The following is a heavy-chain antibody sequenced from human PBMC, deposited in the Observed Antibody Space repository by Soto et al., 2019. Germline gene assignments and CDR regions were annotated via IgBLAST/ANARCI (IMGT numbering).Heavy chain of an antibody. CDR3: AKGGYYSLFDI. J-gene: IGHJ3*02. CDR2: ISGSGGRT. D-gene: IGHD3-16*01. CDR1: GFPFSSYA. Sequence: GGSLRLSCVASGFPFSSYAMSWVRQTPGKGLEWVAGISGSGGRTYYADSVKGRFTISRDNSNNTLSLQMHILRVEDTAVYFCAKGGYYSLFDIWGQGTMVTVSS. V-gene: IGHV3-23*01.